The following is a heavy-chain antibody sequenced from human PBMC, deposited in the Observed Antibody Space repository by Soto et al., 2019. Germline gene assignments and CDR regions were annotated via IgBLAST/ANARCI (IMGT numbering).Heavy chain of an antibody. CDR3: ARDTPGHDDRGYSYGLSYYYCGMDV. J-gene: IGHJ6*02. Sequence: SETLSLTCTVSGGSISSYYWSWIRQPAGKGLEWIGRIYTSGSTNYNPSLKSRVTMSVDTSKNQFSLKLSSVTAADTAVYYCARDTPGHDDRGYSYGLSYYYCGMDVCGQGITVTVSS. V-gene: IGHV4-4*07. CDR2: IYTSGST. CDR1: GGSISSYY. D-gene: IGHD5-18*01.